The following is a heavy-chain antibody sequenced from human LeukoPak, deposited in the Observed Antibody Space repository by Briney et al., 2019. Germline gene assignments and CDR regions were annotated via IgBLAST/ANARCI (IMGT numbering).Heavy chain of an antibody. V-gene: IGHV1-2*02. Sequence: ASVKVSCKASGYTFSSYGISWVRQAPGQGLEWMGWINPNSGGTNYAQKFQGRVTMTRDTSISTAYMELSRLRSDDTAVYYCARGDSSGWNYWGQGTLVTVSS. CDR2: INPNSGGT. CDR3: ARGDSSGWNY. CDR1: GYTFSSYG. D-gene: IGHD3-22*01. J-gene: IGHJ4*02.